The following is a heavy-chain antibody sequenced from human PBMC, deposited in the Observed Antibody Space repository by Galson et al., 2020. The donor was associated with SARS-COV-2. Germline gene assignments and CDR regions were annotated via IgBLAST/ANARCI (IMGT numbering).Heavy chain of an antibody. V-gene: IGHV3-33*01. CDR1: GFTFSSYG. CDR3: AREHPSDSSYSSGWGLDY. Sequence: GGSLRLSCAASGFTFSSYGMHWVRQAPGKGLEWAAVIWYDGSNKYYADSVKGRFTIYRDNSKNTLYLQMNSLRAEDTAVYYCAREHPSDSSYSSGWGLDYWGQGTLVTVSS. D-gene: IGHD6-19*01. CDR2: IWYDGSNK. J-gene: IGHJ4*02.